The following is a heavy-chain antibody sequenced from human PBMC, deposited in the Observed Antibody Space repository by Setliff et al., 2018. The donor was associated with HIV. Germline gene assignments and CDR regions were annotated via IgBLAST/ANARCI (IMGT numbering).Heavy chain of an antibody. CDR3: AKELGWKDGYFYYYMDV. J-gene: IGHJ6*03. V-gene: IGHV3-30*04. CDR2: ISYDGSKT. D-gene: IGHD1-1*01. CDR1: GFTFSASP. Sequence: GGSLRLSCEASGFTFSASPIHWVRQAPGKGLEWAAVISYDGSKTYYGDSAKGRFTISRDNPKNTVFLQMDSLRTEDTAVYYCAKELGWKDGYFYYYMDVWGKGTTVTVSS.